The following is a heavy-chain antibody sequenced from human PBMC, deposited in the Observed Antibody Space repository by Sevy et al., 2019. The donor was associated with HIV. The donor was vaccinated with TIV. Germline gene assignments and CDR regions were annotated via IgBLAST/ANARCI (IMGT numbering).Heavy chain of an antibody. CDR3: ARPSARSGYLGVDAFDI. CDR2: IYPGNSDT. D-gene: IGHD3-22*01. CDR1: GYSFTSYW. V-gene: IGHV5-51*01. Sequence: GESLKISCKGSGYSFTSYWIGWVRQMPGKGLEWMGIIYPGNSDTRYSPSFQGQVTISADKSISTAYLQWSSLKASDTAMYYCARPSARSGYLGVDAFDIWGQGTMVTVSS. J-gene: IGHJ3*02.